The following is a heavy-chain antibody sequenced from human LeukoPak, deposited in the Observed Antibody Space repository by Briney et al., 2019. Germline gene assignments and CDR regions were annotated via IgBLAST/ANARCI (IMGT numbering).Heavy chain of an antibody. CDR2: INHSGST. D-gene: IGHD5-12*01. Sequence: PSETLSLTCAVYGGSFSGYYWSWIRQPPGKGLEWIGEINHSGSTHYNPSLKSRVTISVDTSKNQFSLKLSSVTAADTAVYYCARAVDILDAFDIWGQGTMVTVSS. CDR3: ARAVDILDAFDI. V-gene: IGHV4-34*01. J-gene: IGHJ3*02. CDR1: GGSFSGYY.